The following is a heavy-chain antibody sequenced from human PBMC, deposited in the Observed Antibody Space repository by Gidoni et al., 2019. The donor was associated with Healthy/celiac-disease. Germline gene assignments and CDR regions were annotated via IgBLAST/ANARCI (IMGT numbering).Heavy chain of an antibody. Sequence: QVQLQESGPGLVKPSETLSLTCTVSGGSISSYYWSWIRQPPGKGLEWIGYIYYSGSTNYNPALKSRVTISVDTSKNQYSLKLSSVTAADTAVYYCARDGGYLNVWGQGTTVTVSS. J-gene: IGHJ6*02. CDR1: GGSISSYY. D-gene: IGHD2-15*01. CDR2: IYYSGST. V-gene: IGHV4-59*01. CDR3: ARDGGYLNV.